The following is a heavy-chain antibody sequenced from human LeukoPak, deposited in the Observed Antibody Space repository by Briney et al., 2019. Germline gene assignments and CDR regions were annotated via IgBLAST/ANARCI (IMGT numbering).Heavy chain of an antibody. CDR2: IYYSGYT. J-gene: IGHJ4*02. CDR1: GGSISSYY. V-gene: IGHV4-59*12. Sequence: SETLSLTCTVSGGSISSYYWSWIRQPPGKGLKWIGNIYYSGYTTYSPSLRSRVTISVDTSKNQFSLKLSSVTAADTAVYYCARVAYSGYDYRGYFDYWGQGTLVTVSS. CDR3: ARVAYSGYDYRGYFDY. D-gene: IGHD5-12*01.